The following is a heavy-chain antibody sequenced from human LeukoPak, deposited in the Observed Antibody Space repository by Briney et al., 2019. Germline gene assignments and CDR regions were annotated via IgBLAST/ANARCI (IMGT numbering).Heavy chain of an antibody. CDR2: IKQDGSEK. CDR1: GFIVSGYW. D-gene: IGHD2-2*01. Sequence: GGSLRLSCAVSGFIVSGYWMTWVRQAPGKGLEWVANIKQDGSEKNYVDSVKGRFTISRDNAENSLYLQMNSLRAEDTAVYYCAREGYCSSTSCYGGYYYYGMDVWGQGTTVTVSS. CDR3: AREGYCSSTSCYGGYYYYGMDV. J-gene: IGHJ6*02. V-gene: IGHV3-7*01.